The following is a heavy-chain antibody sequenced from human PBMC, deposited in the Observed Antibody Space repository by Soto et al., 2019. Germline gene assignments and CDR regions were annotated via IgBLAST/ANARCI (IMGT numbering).Heavy chain of an antibody. J-gene: IGHJ6*02. V-gene: IGHV2-5*02. Sequence: QITLKESGPPLVKPTQTLTLTCTFSGFSLDSSGVGVGWFRQPPGKTLEWLAASYWENNKFYTPSLKSRRTITHDTSKSQVVLIVTNVDPVDTATYYCSRRRVRHGMDVWGQGTTVTVSS. CDR2: SYWENNK. CDR1: GFSLDSSGVG. CDR3: SRRRVRHGMDV.